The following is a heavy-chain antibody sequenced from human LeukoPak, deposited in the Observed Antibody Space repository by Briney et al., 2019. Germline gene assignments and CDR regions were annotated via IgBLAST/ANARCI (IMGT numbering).Heavy chain of an antibody. CDR2: INADGSTT. D-gene: IGHD4-11*01. CDR3: VRDMYSNYGSWFDP. J-gene: IGHJ5*02. V-gene: IGHV3-74*01. CDR1: GFPFSRYW. Sequence: PGGSLRLSCTASGFPFSRYWMHWVRQAPGKGLVWVSRINADGSTTNDAESVKGRFIISRDNADNTLYLQMNSLRAEDTAMYYCVRDMYSNYGSWFDPWGQGTLVTVSS.